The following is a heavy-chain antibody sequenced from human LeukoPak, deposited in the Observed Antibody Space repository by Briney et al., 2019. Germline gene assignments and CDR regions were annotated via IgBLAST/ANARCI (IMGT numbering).Heavy chain of an antibody. CDR2: INPNSGGT. J-gene: IGHJ3*02. V-gene: IGHV1-2*02. CDR3: ARGLWFGELLSSAFDI. Sequence: ASVKVSCKASGYTFTGYYMHWVRQAPGQGLEWMGWINPNSGGTNYAQKFQGRVTMTRDTSISTAYMELSRLRSDDTAVYYCARGLWFGELLSSAFDIWGQGTMVTVSS. D-gene: IGHD3-10*01. CDR1: GYTFTGYY.